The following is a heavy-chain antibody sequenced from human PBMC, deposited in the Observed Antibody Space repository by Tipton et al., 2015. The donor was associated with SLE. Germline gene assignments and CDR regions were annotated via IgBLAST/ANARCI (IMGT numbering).Heavy chain of an antibody. CDR1: GGSFSGYY. D-gene: IGHD3-10*01. CDR3: ARLRGSPGGYMDV. J-gene: IGHJ6*03. Sequence: TLRLSCAVYGGSFSGYYWSWIRQHPGKGLEWIGYIYYSGSTYYNPSLKSRVTISVDTSKNQFSLKLSSVTAADTAVYYCARLRGSPGGYMDVWGKGTTVTVSS. V-gene: IGHV4-31*11. CDR2: IYYSGST.